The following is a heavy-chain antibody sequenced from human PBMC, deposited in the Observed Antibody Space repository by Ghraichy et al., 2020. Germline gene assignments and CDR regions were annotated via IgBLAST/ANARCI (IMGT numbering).Heavy chain of an antibody. D-gene: IGHD3-22*01. CDR2: IWYDGSNK. CDR1: GFTFSSYG. J-gene: IGHJ2*01. CDR3: ARAGYDSSGYQNWYFDL. V-gene: IGHV3-33*01. Sequence: GGSLRLSCAASGFTFSSYGMHWVRQAPGKGLEWVAVIWYDGSNKYYADSVKGRFTISRDNSKNTLYLQMNSLRAEDTAVYYCARAGYDSSGYQNWYFDLWGRGTLVTVSS.